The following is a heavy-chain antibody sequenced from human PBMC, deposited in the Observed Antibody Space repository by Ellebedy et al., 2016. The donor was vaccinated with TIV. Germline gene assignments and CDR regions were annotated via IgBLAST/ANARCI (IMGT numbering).Heavy chain of an antibody. J-gene: IGHJ4*02. CDR1: GFTFSNYD. CDR3: ARGGEDYAALEY. V-gene: IGHV3-64*02. D-gene: IGHD4-17*01. Sequence: GESLKISCAASGFTFSNYDMQWVRQAPGEGLEYVSAINHNGAGTYYADSVKGRFTISRDNSQNTLYLQMGSLRAEYMAVYYCARGGEDYAALEYWGQGTLVSVSS. CDR2: INHNGAGT.